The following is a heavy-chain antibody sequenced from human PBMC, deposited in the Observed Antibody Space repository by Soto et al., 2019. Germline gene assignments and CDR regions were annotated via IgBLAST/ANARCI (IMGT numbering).Heavy chain of an antibody. Sequence: ASVKVSCKASGYTFTSYGISWVRQAPGQGFEWMGWISPYNGNTNYAQKLQGRVTMTRDTSTSTVYMELRSLRSEDTAVYYCARGENRDILTPYYSRGQGTRVTVSS. CDR3: ARGENRDILTPYYS. CDR2: ISPYNGNT. J-gene: IGHJ4*02. V-gene: IGHV1-18*01. CDR1: GYTFTSYG. D-gene: IGHD3-9*01.